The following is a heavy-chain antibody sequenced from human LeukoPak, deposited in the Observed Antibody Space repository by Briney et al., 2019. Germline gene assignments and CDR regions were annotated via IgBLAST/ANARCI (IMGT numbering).Heavy chain of an antibody. Sequence: PGRSLRLSCAASGFTFSSYAMNWVRQAPGKGLEWVSAIGGNGVSTYYADSVKGRFTISRDSSKNTLYLQMNSLRAEDTAIYYCAKSHLYSSGYLDYWGQGTLVTVSS. CDR1: GFTFSSYA. J-gene: IGHJ4*02. V-gene: IGHV3-23*01. D-gene: IGHD6-25*01. CDR2: IGGNGVST. CDR3: AKSHLYSSGYLDY.